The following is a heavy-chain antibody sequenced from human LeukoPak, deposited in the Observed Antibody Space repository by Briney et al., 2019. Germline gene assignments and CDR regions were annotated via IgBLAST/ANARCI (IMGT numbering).Heavy chain of an antibody. J-gene: IGHJ4*02. Sequence: GGSLRLSCAASGFTFSSYSMNWVRQAPGKGLEWVSSISSSSYIYYADSVKGRFTISRDNAKNSLYLQMNSLRAEDTAAYYCARDSSIAVAGTGFDYWGQGTLVTVSS. D-gene: IGHD6-19*01. CDR2: ISSSSYI. V-gene: IGHV3-21*01. CDR1: GFTFSSYS. CDR3: ARDSSIAVAGTGFDY.